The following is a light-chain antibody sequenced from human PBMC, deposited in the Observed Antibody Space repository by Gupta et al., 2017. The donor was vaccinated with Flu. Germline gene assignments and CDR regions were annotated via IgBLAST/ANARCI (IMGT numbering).Light chain of an antibody. CDR1: DSNIGAGYD. V-gene: IGLV1-40*01. CDR3: QSYDDKMGGSRV. J-gene: IGLJ3*02. Sequence: QSVLTQPPSVYGAPGQRVTISRTGSDSNIGAGYDVHWYHQVPGTAPKLLIYGDNNRPSGVPDRFSGSESGTSASLAIAGLQAEDESDYYCQSYDDKMGGSRVFGGGTKLTVL. CDR2: GDN.